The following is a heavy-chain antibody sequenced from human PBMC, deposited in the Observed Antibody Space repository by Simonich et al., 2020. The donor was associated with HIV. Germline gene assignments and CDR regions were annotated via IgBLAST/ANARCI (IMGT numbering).Heavy chain of an antibody. J-gene: IGHJ3*02. V-gene: IGHV3-23*01. D-gene: IGHD2-15*01. CDR2: ISGSGATT. CDR1: GFTFSSYA. Sequence: EVQLLEAGGGLVQPGGSLRLSCEASGFTFSSYAMSWVRQAPGKGLEWVSAISGSGATTYYADSVKGRFTISRDNSKNTLYLQMNSLRAEDTALYYCAKDQWVGNDAFDIWGQGTVVTVSS. CDR3: AKDQWVGNDAFDI.